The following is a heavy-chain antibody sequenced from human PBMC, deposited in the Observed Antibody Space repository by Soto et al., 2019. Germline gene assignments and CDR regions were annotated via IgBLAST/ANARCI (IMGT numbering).Heavy chain of an antibody. V-gene: IGHV3-23*01. D-gene: IGHD1-26*01. CDR1: GFTFSSYA. J-gene: IGHJ3*02. CDR2: ISGSGGST. Sequence: PVVSLRISCAASGFTFSSYAMSWVRQAPGKGLEWVSAISGSGGSTYYADSVKGRFTISRDNSKNTLYLQMNSLRAEDTAVYYCAKEVIVGATRYGAFDIWGQGTMVTVSS. CDR3: AKEVIVGATRYGAFDI.